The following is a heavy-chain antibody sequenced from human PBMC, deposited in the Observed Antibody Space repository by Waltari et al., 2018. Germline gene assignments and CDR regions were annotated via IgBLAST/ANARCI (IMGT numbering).Heavy chain of an antibody. Sequence: EVQLLESGGGLVQPGGSLRLSCAASGFTFSSYAMSCVRQAPGKGLEWVSVIYSGGSTYYADSVKGRFTISRDNSKNTLYLQMNSLRAEDTAVYYCAKGGDSDFDYWGQGTLVTVSS. CDR2: IYSGGST. D-gene: IGHD2-21*02. CDR3: AKGGDSDFDY. CDR1: GFTFSSYA. V-gene: IGHV3-23*03. J-gene: IGHJ4*02.